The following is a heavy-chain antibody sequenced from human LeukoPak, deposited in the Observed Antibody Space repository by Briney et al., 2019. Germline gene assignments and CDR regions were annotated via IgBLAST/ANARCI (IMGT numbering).Heavy chain of an antibody. D-gene: IGHD3-10*01. Sequence: SETLSLTCSVSGGSINGYSWTWIRQPPGMRLEWVGHISYTGTTNYNPSLTTRVAISVDTSKNQFYLKLTSVTAADTAMYFCARLGGNWNSPGRDYWGQGTLVTVSS. CDR3: ARLGGNWNSPGRDY. J-gene: IGHJ4*02. V-gene: IGHV4-59*08. CDR2: ISYTGTT. CDR1: GGSINGYS.